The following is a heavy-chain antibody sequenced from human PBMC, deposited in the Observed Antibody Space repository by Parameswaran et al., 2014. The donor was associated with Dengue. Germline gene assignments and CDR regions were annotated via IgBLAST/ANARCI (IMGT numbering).Heavy chain of an antibody. V-gene: IGHV1-18*01. J-gene: IGHJ6*02. CDR2: ISANTGTT. D-gene: IGHD6-13*01. CDR3: ARGGSSWNLYGMDV. Sequence: WVRQAPGQGLEWMGWISANTGTTYYAQKLQGRVTMTTDTSTSTAYMELRSLRSDDTGVYYCARGGSSWNLYGMDVWGQGTTVTVSS.